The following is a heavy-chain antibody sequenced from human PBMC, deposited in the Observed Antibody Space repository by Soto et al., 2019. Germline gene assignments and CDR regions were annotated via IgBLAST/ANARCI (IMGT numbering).Heavy chain of an antibody. CDR2: ISGSGGST. CDR3: AKDRCSYDVFDI. J-gene: IGHJ3*02. D-gene: IGHD4-17*01. Sequence: GGSLRLSCAASGFTFSSYAMSWVRQAPGKGLEWVSAISGSGGSTYYADSVKGRFTIYRDNSKNTLYLQMNSLRAEDTAVYYSAKDRCSYDVFDIWGQGNMVTV. CDR1: GFTFSSYA. V-gene: IGHV3-23*01.